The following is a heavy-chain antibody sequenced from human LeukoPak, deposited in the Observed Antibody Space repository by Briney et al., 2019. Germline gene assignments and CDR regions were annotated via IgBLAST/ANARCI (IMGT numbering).Heavy chain of an antibody. D-gene: IGHD3-22*01. CDR3: ASYPYDSSGYYDY. J-gene: IGHJ4*02. Sequence: SVKVSCKASGYTFTSYGISWVRQAPGQGLEWMGGIIPIFGTANYAQKFQGRVTFTADKSTSTAYMELSSLRSEDTAVYYCASYPYDSSGYYDYWGQGTLVTVSS. CDR2: IIPIFGTA. CDR1: GYTFTSYG. V-gene: IGHV1-69*06.